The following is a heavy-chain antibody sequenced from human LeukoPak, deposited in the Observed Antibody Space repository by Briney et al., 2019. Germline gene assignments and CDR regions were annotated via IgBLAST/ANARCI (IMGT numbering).Heavy chain of an antibody. D-gene: IGHD3-3*01. J-gene: IGHJ4*02. CDR3: ARELTIFGVADN. CDR2: IYYSGST. V-gene: IGHV4-30-4*01. Sequence: PSETLSLTCTVSGGSISSGDYYWSWIRQPPGRGLEWIGCIYYSGSTYYNPSLKSRVTISVDTSKNQFSLKLSSVTAADTAVYYCARELTIFGVADNWGQGTLVTVSS. CDR1: GGSISSGDYY.